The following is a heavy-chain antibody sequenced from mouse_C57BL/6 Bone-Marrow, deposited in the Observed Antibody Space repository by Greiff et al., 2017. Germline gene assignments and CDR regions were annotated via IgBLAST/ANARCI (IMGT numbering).Heavy chain of an antibody. Sequence: VQLKHPGAELVRPGSSVKLSCKASGYTFTSYWMHWVKQRPIQGLEWIGNIDPSDSDTHYNQKFKDKATLTVDNSSSTAYMQLSRLTSEDSAVYYCARLIYYYGSSYGDYWGQGTTLTVSS. J-gene: IGHJ2*01. V-gene: IGHV1-52*01. CDR2: IDPSDSDT. D-gene: IGHD1-1*01. CDR3: ARLIYYYGSSYGDY. CDR1: GYTFTSYW.